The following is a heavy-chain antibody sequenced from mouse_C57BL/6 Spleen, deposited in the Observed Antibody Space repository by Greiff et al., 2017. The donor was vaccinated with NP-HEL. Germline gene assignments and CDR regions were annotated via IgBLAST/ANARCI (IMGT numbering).Heavy chain of an antibody. J-gene: IGHJ4*01. D-gene: IGHD2-5*01. Sequence: VQLKESGGGLVKPGGSLKLSCAASGFTFSDYGMHWVRQAPEKGLEWVAYISSGSSTIYYADTVKGRFTISRDNAKNTLFLQMTSLRSEDTAMYYCAREYYSNSYYAMDYWGQGTSVTVSS. CDR2: ISSGSSTI. V-gene: IGHV5-17*01. CDR1: GFTFSDYG. CDR3: AREYYSNSYYAMDY.